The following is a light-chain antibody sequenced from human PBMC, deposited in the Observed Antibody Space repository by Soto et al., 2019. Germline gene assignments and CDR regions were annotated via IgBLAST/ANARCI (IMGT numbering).Light chain of an antibody. J-gene: IGKJ3*01. CDR2: AAG. Sequence: DIEMTQTLSYLSAYLGDRDTISCGPSQSYGSSLNWYQQKPGKAPQLRMPAAGALESGFPSRFSGGGSGTDFTLIISILQPEDVATYFCQQSFCSVFPFGPGTTVDL. CDR3: QQSFCSVFP. CDR1: QSYGSS. V-gene: IGKV1-39*01.